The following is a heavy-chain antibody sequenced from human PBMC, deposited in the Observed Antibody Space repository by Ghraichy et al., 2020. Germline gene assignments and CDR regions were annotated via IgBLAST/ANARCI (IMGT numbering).Heavy chain of an antibody. CDR2: INHSGST. Sequence: SETLSLTCAVYGGSFSGYYWSWIRQPPGKGLEWIGEINHSGSTNYNPSLKSRVTISVDTSKNQFSLKLSSVTAADTAVYYCARSRDIVVVPAAWRTNYYGMDVWGQGTTVTVSS. CDR1: GGSFSGYY. J-gene: IGHJ6*02. V-gene: IGHV4-34*01. D-gene: IGHD2-2*01. CDR3: ARSRDIVVVPAAWRTNYYGMDV.